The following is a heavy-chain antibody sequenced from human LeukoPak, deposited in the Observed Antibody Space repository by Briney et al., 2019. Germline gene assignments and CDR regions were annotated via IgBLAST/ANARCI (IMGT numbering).Heavy chain of an antibody. J-gene: IGHJ4*02. Sequence: PGGSLRLSCAGTGFTFNDYYMAWVRQAPGKGLEWLSYISPFGNTKYYADSVKGRFTISRDNAKKSLYLQMNSLRAEDTAVYYCTRDREPRNSQYYFDSWGQGTLVTVSS. V-gene: IGHV3-11*01. CDR2: ISPFGNTK. D-gene: IGHD1-14*01. CDR3: TRDREPRNSQYYFDS. CDR1: GFTFNDYY.